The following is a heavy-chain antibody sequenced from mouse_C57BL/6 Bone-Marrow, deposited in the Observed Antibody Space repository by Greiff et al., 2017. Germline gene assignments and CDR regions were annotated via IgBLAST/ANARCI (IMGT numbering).Heavy chain of an antibody. Sequence: VQLQQSGAELARPGASVKLSCKASGYTFTSYGISWVKQRTGQGLEWIGEIYPRSGNTYYNETFKGKATLTADKSSSTAYMELRSLTSEDSAVYFCARDYYSNYFDYWGQGTTLTVSS. D-gene: IGHD2-5*01. CDR3: ARDYYSNYFDY. CDR2: IYPRSGNT. J-gene: IGHJ2*01. CDR1: GYTFTSYG. V-gene: IGHV1-81*01.